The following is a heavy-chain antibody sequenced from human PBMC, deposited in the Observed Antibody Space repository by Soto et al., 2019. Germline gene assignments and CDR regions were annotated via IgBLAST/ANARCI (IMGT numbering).Heavy chain of an antibody. CDR2: ITPLFETT. CDR3: ARGYGGYFDD. CDR1: GVTINSFA. V-gene: IGHV1-69*01. J-gene: IGHJ4*02. D-gene: IGHD4-17*01. Sequence: QVQLVQSGAEVKKPGSSVKVSCKASGVTINSFAVTWVRQAPGQGLQWLGGITPLFETTNYAQNFQGRVTITADESTTTSYMELRGLASEDTAVYYCARGYGGYFDDWGQGSLVTDSS.